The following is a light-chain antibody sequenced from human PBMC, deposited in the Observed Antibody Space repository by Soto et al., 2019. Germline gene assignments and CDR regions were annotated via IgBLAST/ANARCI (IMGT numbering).Light chain of an antibody. CDR3: SSYTTSSTVV. Sequence: QSALTQPASVSGSPGQSITISCTGTSSDVGAYGYVSWYQQHPGKAPKLMIYEVSYRPSGVSNRFSGSTSGNAASLTISGLQADDEADYYCSSYTTSSTVVFGGGTKLTVL. CDR2: EVS. J-gene: IGLJ2*01. V-gene: IGLV2-14*01. CDR1: SSDVGAYGY.